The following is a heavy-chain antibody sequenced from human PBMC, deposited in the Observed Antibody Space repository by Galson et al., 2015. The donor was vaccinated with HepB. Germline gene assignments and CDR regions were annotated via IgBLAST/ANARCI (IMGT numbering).Heavy chain of an antibody. V-gene: IGHV1-18*01. CDR3: ARNCSDTSCQDAFDI. CDR2: ISGDNGNA. Sequence: SVKVSCKASGHTFLSYAISWVRQAPGQGLEWMGWISGDNGNADYAQKIQDRVTMTTDMSTTTAYLELRSLRLDDTAVYYCARNCSDTSCQDAFDIWGQGTMVTVSS. J-gene: IGHJ3*02. D-gene: IGHD2-2*01. CDR1: GHTFLSYA.